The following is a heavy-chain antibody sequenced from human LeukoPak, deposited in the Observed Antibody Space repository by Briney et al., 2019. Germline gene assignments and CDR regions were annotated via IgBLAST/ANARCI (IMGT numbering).Heavy chain of an antibody. V-gene: IGHV1-46*01. CDR3: ARDGPYYYDPYGMDV. CDR1: GYTFTSYY. Sequence: ASVKVSCKASGYTFTSYYMHWVRQAPGQGLEWMGIINPSGGSTSYAQKFQGRVTMTRDTSTSTVYMELSSLRSEDTAVYYCARDGPYYYDPYGMDVWGQGTTVTVSS. CDR2: INPSGGST. D-gene: IGHD3-22*01. J-gene: IGHJ6*02.